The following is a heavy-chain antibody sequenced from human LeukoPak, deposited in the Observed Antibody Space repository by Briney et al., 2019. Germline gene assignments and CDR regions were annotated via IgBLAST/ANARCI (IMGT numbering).Heavy chain of an antibody. Sequence: ASVKVSCKASGGTFSSYAISWVRQAPGQGLEWMGGIIPIYGTANYAQKFQGRVTITADESTSTAYMELSSLRSEDTAVYYCARDSGYYDSSGYYSFDYWGQGTLVTVSS. V-gene: IGHV1-69*13. CDR2: IIPIYGTA. D-gene: IGHD3-22*01. CDR1: GGTFSSYA. J-gene: IGHJ4*02. CDR3: ARDSGYYDSSGYYSFDY.